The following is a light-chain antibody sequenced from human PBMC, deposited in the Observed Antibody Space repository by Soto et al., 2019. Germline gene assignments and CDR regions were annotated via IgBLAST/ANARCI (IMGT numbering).Light chain of an antibody. Sequence: EIVLTQSTATLSLSPGERATLSCSSSQSVSSNLAWYQQKPGQATRLLIYDASNRATGIPARFSGSGSGTDFTLTINSLEPEDFAVYYCQQRSNWPSITFGKGTRLEI. CDR3: QQRSNWPSIT. CDR2: DAS. V-gene: IGKV3-11*01. CDR1: QSVSSN. J-gene: IGKJ5*01.